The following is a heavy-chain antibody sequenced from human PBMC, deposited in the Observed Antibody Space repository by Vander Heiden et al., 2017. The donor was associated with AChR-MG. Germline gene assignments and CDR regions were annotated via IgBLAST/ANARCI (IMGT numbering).Heavy chain of an antibody. J-gene: IGHJ6*03. CDR3: ARLYYDFWSGYYPSYYMDV. CDR2: IYYSGST. D-gene: IGHD3-3*01. CDR1: GGSISSSCYY. Sequence: QLQLQESGPGLVKPSETLSPTCTVSGGSISSSCYYWGWIRQPPGKGLEWIGSIYYSGSTYYNPSLKSRVTISVDTSKNQFSLKLSSVTAADTAVYYCARLYYDFWSGYYPSYYMDVWGKGTTVTVSS. V-gene: IGHV4-39*01.